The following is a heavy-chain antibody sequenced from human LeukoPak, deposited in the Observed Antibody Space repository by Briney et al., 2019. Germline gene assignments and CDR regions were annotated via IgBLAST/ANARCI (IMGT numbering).Heavy chain of an antibody. CDR1: GYTFTSYD. J-gene: IGHJ4*02. V-gene: IGHV1-8*03. D-gene: IGHD4-11*01. CDR2: MNPNSGNT. Sequence: ASVKVSCKASGYTFTSYDINWVRQATGQGLECMGWMNPNSGNTGYAQKFQGRVTITRNTSISTAYMELSSLRSEDTAVYYCARGPSTVTSPYYFDYWGQGTLVTVSS. CDR3: ARGPSTVTSPYYFDY.